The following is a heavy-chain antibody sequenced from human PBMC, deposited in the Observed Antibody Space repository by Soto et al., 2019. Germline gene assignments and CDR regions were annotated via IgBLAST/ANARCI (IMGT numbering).Heavy chain of an antibody. CDR3: ARHPSPPYSLTYGDF. V-gene: IGHV5-51*01. J-gene: IGHJ4*02. D-gene: IGHD5-18*01. CDR1: GYSFLNLW. CDR2: IYPGDSNT. Sequence: PXESLKISWMACGYSFLNLWIDWVRQVPGKGPEWMGLIYPGDSNTIYSPSFQGPVTLSADQSRTPAYLPWMSLKAADSAIYYCARHPSPPYSLTYGDFWGKGPRVTVSS.